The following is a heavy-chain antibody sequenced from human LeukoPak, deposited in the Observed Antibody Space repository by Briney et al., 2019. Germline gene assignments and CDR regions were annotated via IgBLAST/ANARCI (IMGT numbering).Heavy chain of an antibody. Sequence: ASVKVSCKASGYTFTTYAISWVRQAPGQGLEWMGWINPNSGGTNYAQKFQGRVTMTRDTSISTAYMELSRLRSDDTAVYYCARDGGCSSTSCPRGYYYYYYMDVWGKGTTVTVSS. CDR1: GYTFTTYA. D-gene: IGHD2-2*01. V-gene: IGHV1-2*02. CDR2: INPNSGGT. CDR3: ARDGGCSSTSCPRGYYYYYYMDV. J-gene: IGHJ6*03.